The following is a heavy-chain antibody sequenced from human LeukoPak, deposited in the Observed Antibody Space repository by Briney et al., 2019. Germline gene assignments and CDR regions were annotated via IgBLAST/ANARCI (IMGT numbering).Heavy chain of an antibody. V-gene: IGHV1-69*04. J-gene: IGHJ4*02. Sequence: SVKVSCKASGGTFSSYAISWVRQAPGQGLEWMGRIIPILGIANYAQKFQGRVTITADKSTSTAYMELSRLRSDDTAVYYCASLIDYGDYEGYWGQGTLVTVSS. CDR2: IIPILGIA. CDR3: ASLIDYGDYEGY. D-gene: IGHD4-17*01. CDR1: GGTFSSYA.